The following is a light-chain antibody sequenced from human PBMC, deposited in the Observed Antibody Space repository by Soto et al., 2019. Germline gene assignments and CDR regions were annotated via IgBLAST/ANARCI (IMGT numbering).Light chain of an antibody. Sequence: DIQMTQSPSTLSASVGDRVTITCRASQSISSWLAWYQQRPGKAPKLLIYKASTLESGVPSRFSGSGSGTEFTLTISSPPPDDFASYYCQQYSSYPWTFGQGTKAEIK. CDR2: KAS. CDR3: QQYSSYPWT. CDR1: QSISSW. V-gene: IGKV1-5*03. J-gene: IGKJ1*01.